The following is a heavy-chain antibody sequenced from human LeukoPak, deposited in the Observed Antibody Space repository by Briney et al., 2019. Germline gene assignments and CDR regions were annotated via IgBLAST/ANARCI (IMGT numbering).Heavy chain of an antibody. V-gene: IGHV1-2*02. CDR2: INPNSGGT. Sequence: GASVEVSCKASGGTFSSYAISWVRQAPGQGLEWMGWINPNSGGTNYAQKFQGRVTMTRDTSISTAYMELSRLRSDDTAVYYCARALFRTAMVTGYWGQGTLVTVSS. D-gene: IGHD5-18*01. J-gene: IGHJ4*02. CDR3: ARALFRTAMVTGY. CDR1: GGTFSSYA.